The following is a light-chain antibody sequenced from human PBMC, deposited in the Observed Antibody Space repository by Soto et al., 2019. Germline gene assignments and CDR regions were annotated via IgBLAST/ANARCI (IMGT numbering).Light chain of an antibody. CDR1: SSDVGTFNL. J-gene: IGLJ1*01. V-gene: IGLV2-23*02. CDR2: EVI. CDR3: CSYAGSGVYV. Sequence: QSALTQVASVSGSPGQSITISCTGTSSDVGTFNLVSWYQQHPGKAPRLMIYEVIKRPSGVSNRFSGSKSGNTASLTISGLQAEDEAYYYCCSYAGSGVYVFGTGTKLTVL.